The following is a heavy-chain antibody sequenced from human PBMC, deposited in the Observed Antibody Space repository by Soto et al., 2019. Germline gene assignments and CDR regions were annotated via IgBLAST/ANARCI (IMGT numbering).Heavy chain of an antibody. D-gene: IGHD6-6*01. CDR1: GGSISSGGYS. V-gene: IGHV4-30-2*01. Sequence: QLQLQESGSGLVKPSQTLSLTCAVSGGSISSGGYSWSWIRQPPGKGLEWIGYIYHSGSTYYNPYLKTRVTISVVRSKNQYSLKLSSVTPADTAVYYGARGFVFSSSLRGAVWFAPWGQGTLVTVSS. CDR2: IYHSGST. J-gene: IGHJ5*02. CDR3: ARGFVFSSSLRGAVWFAP.